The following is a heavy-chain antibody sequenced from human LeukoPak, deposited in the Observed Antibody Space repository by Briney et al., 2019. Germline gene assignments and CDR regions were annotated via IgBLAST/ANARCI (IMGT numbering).Heavy chain of an antibody. Sequence: ASVKVSCKASGYTFTSYGISWVRQAPGQGLEWMGWISAYNGNTNYAQKLQGRVTMTTDTSTSTAYMELRSLRSDDTAVYYCARDLGNYYDSSGYLFDYWGQGTLVTVSS. J-gene: IGHJ4*02. V-gene: IGHV1-18*01. D-gene: IGHD3-22*01. CDR3: ARDLGNYYDSSGYLFDY. CDR1: GYTFTSYG. CDR2: ISAYNGNT.